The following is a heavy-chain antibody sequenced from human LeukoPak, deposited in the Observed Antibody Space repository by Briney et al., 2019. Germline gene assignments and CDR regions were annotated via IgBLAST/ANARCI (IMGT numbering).Heavy chain of an antibody. Sequence: GGSLRLSCAASGFTFSSYAMHWVRQAPGKGLEWVAVISYDGSNKYYADSAKGRFTISRDNSKNTLYLQMNSLRAEDTAVYYCRGSDYGYAFDIWGQGTMVTVSS. J-gene: IGHJ3*02. CDR1: GFTFSSYA. CDR2: ISYDGSNK. D-gene: IGHD4-17*01. CDR3: RGSDYGYAFDI. V-gene: IGHV3-30-3*01.